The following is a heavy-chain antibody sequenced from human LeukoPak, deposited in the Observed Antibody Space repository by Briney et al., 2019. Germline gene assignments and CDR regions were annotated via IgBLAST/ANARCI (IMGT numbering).Heavy chain of an antibody. CDR1: GGSFSGYY. J-gene: IGHJ6*02. D-gene: IGHD2-2*01. CDR2: INHSGST. CDR3: ARRSSVVPAALPYYYGMDV. V-gene: IGHV4-34*01. Sequence: SETLSLTCAVYGGSFSGYYWSWIRQPPGKGLEWIGEINHSGSTKYYQSRKSRVTISVDTSKNQVSLKLSSVTAADTAVYYCARRSSVVPAALPYYYGMDVWGQGTTVTVSS.